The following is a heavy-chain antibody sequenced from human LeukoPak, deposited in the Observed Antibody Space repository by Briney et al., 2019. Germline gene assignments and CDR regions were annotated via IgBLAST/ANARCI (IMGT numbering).Heavy chain of an antibody. Sequence: PGGSLRLSCAGSGFTFSSYWMTWIRQAPGKGLEWVANIKEDGSEKYYVDSIKGRFTISRDNAKNSLYLQMNSLRAEDTAVYYCARGHSSGLRISTRPLHYWGQGTLVTVSS. J-gene: IGHJ4*02. CDR1: GFTFSSYW. CDR2: IKEDGSEK. CDR3: ARGHSSGLRISTRPLHY. V-gene: IGHV3-7*01. D-gene: IGHD3-22*01.